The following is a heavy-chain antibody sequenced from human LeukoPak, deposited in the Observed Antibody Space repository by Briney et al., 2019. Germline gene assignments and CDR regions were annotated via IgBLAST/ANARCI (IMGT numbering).Heavy chain of an antibody. J-gene: IGHJ4*02. D-gene: IGHD3-10*01. V-gene: IGHV5-10-1*01. CDR1: GYSFTSYW. CDR3: ARTSVDGSGSYPY. Sequence: GESLKISCNSSGYSFTSYWISRVRQMPGKGLEWMGRIDPSDSYTNYSPSFQGHVTISADKSISTAYLQWSSLKASDTAMFYCARTSVDGSGSYPYWGQGTLVTVSS. CDR2: IDPSDSYT.